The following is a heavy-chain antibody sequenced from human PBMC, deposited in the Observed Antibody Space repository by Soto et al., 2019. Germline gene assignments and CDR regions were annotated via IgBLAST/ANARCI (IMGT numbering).Heavy chain of an antibody. CDR3: ASFSGSYYDILTGYYIKKEDAFDI. V-gene: IGHV1-8*01. CDR2: MNPNSGNT. CDR1: GYTFTSYD. J-gene: IGHJ3*02. Sequence: ASVKVSCKASGYTFTSYDINWVRQATGQGLEWMGWMNPNSGNTGYAQKFQGRVTMTRNTSISTAYMELSSLRSEDTAVYYCASFSGSYYDILTGYYIKKEDAFDIWGQGTMVTVSS. D-gene: IGHD3-9*01.